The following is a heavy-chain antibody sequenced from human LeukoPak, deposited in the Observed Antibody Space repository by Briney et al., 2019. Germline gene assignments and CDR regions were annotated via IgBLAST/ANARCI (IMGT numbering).Heavy chain of an antibody. V-gene: IGHV3-23*01. CDR1: RFTFSSYA. J-gene: IGHJ4*02. CDR2: ISGSGGST. CDR3: AKEGLLWFGELPYFDY. Sequence: GGSLRLSCAASRFTFSSYAMSWVRQAPGKGLEWVSAISGSGGSTYYADSVKGRFTISRDNSKNTLYLQMNSLRAEDTAVYYCAKEGLLWFGELPYFDYWGQGTLVTVSS. D-gene: IGHD3-10*01.